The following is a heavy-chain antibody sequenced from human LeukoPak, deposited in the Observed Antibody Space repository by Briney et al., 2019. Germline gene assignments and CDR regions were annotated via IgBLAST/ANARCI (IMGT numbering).Heavy chain of an antibody. Sequence: GGSLRLSCAASGFTFSSYAMSWVRQAPGKGLEWVSAISGSGGSTYYADSVKGRFTISRGNSKNTLYLQMNSLRAEDTAVYYCAKDADYDILTGYYRGGGYFDYWGQGTLVTVSS. CDR1: GFTFSSYA. V-gene: IGHV3-23*01. CDR3: AKDADYDILTGYYRGGGYFDY. J-gene: IGHJ4*02. CDR2: ISGSGGST. D-gene: IGHD3-9*01.